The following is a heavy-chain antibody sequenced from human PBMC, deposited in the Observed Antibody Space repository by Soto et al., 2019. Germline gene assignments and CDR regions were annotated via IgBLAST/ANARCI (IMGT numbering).Heavy chain of an antibody. CDR3: ARSGPYGDYDY. Sequence: ESGGGLVQPGGSPRLSCAASGFTVSSNHMSWVRQAPGKGLEWVSVIYSGGSTYYADSVKGRFTISRDNSKNTLYLQMDSLRAEDTAVYYCARSGPYGDYDYWGQGTLVTVSS. CDR1: GFTVSSNH. V-gene: IGHV3-66*01. J-gene: IGHJ4*02. D-gene: IGHD4-17*01. CDR2: IYSGGST.